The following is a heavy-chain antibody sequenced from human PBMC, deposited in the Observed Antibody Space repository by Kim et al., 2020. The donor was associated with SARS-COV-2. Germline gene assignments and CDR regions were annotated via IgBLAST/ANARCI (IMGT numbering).Heavy chain of an antibody. Sequence: AGSGKGRFTNSRDNAKNSLYLQVNSLKAEDTAVYYCARLERGNSYGYFDYWGQGTLVTVSS. J-gene: IGHJ4*02. V-gene: IGHV3-21*01. CDR3: ARLERGNSYGYFDY. D-gene: IGHD5-18*01.